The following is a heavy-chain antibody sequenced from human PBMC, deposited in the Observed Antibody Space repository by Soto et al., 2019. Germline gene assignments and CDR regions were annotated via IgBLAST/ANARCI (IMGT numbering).Heavy chain of an antibody. CDR3: ARDLGNPVVSGAFDI. D-gene: IGHD2-15*01. CDR1: GGSISSYY. CDR2: IYYSGST. Sequence: SETLSLTCTVPGGSISSYYWSWIRQPPGKGLEWIGYIYYSGSTNYNPSLKSRVTISVDTSKNQFSLKLSSVTAADTAVYYCARDLGNPVVSGAFDIWGQGTMVTVSS. J-gene: IGHJ3*02. V-gene: IGHV4-59*01.